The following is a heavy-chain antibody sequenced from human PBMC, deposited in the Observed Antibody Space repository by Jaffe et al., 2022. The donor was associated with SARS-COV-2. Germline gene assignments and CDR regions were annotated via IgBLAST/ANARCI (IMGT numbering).Heavy chain of an antibody. CDR2: ISYDGSNK. V-gene: IGHV3-30-3*01. Sequence: QVQLVESGGGVVQPGRSLRLSCAASGFTFSSYAMHWVRQAPGKGLEWVAVISYDGSNKYYADSVKGRFTISRDNSKNTLYLQMNSLRAEDTAVYYCARAKQLVPFDYWGQGTLVTVSS. CDR3: ARAKQLVPFDY. D-gene: IGHD6-6*01. CDR1: GFTFSSYA. J-gene: IGHJ4*02.